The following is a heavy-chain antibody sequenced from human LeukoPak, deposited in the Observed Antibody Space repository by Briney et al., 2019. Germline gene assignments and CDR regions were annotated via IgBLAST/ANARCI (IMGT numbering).Heavy chain of an antibody. CDR2: ISGSGGST. D-gene: IGHD6-19*01. V-gene: IGHV3-23*01. Sequence: GGSLRLSCAASGFTFSSYAMSWVRQAPGKGLEWVSAISGSGGSTYYADSVKGRFTISRDNSKSTLYLQMSSLRAEDTAVYYCAKDLGMAVAGYFDYWGQGTLVTVSS. J-gene: IGHJ4*02. CDR3: AKDLGMAVAGYFDY. CDR1: GFTFSSYA.